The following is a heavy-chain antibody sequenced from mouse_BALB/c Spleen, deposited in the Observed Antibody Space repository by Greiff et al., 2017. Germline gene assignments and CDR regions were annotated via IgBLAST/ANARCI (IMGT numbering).Heavy chain of an antibody. J-gene: IGHJ3*01. CDR3: ARDGITTDAY. CDR2: ISYDGSN. CDR1: GYSITSGYY. D-gene: IGHD1-1*01. V-gene: IGHV3-6*02. Sequence: EVKLQESGPGLVKPSQSLSLTCSVTGYSITSGYYWNWIRQFPGNKLEWMGYISYDGSNNYNPSLKNRISITRDTSKNQFFLKLNSVTTEDTATYYCARDGITTDAYWGQGTLVTVSA.